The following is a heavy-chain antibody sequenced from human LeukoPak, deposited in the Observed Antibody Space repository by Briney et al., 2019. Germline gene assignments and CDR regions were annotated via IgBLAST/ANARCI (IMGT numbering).Heavy chain of an antibody. CDR3: ARSVTMVRGVNDAFDI. CDR1: GGSISSYY. D-gene: IGHD3-10*01. J-gene: IGHJ3*02. V-gene: IGHV4-4*09. CDR2: IYTSGST. Sequence: SETLSLTCTVSGGSISSYYWSWIRQPPGKGLEWIGYIYTSGSTNYNPSLKSRVTISVDTSKNQFSLKLSSVTAADTAVYYCARSVTMVRGVNDAFDIRGQGTMVTVSS.